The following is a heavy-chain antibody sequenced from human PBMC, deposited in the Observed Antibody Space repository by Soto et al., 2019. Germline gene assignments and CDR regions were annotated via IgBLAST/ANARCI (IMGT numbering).Heavy chain of an antibody. Sequence: PSETLSLTCTVSVGSITSNYWTWIRQPAGKPLEWIGRMYTSGTTDYNPSLKSRVTVSIDTSKNQFSLRLTSVTAADTAVYYCARERAATSWIDPWGQGLMVTVSS. CDR3: ARERAATSWIDP. J-gene: IGHJ5*02. V-gene: IGHV4-4*07. CDR2: MYTSGTT. D-gene: IGHD1-26*01. CDR1: VGSITSNY.